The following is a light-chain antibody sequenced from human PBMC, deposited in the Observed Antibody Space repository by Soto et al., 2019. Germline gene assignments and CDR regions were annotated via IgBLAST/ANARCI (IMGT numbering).Light chain of an antibody. Sequence: QSVLTQPPSASGTPGQRVTISCSGSNSNIGTNTVNWYQQLPGTAPKLLIYSGNQRPSGVPDRFSASKSGTSASLAISGLQSEDEADYYCAAWDGSLTAYVFGPGTKVTVL. CDR3: AAWDGSLTAYV. V-gene: IGLV1-44*01. CDR2: SGN. J-gene: IGLJ1*01. CDR1: NSNIGTNT.